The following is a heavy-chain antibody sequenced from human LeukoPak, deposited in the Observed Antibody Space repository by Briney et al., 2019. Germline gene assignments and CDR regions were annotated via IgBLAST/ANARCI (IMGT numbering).Heavy chain of an antibody. Sequence: GGSLRLSCAASGFTFNSYGMHWVRQAPGKGLEWVAFIRYGGSNKYYADSVKGRLTISRDNSRNTLYLQMNSLRAEDTAVYYCAKDQNLFVVVVAATFQHWGQGTLVTVSS. CDR1: GFTFNSYG. J-gene: IGHJ1*01. CDR2: IRYGGSNK. CDR3: AKDQNLFVVVVAATFQH. V-gene: IGHV3-30*02. D-gene: IGHD2-15*01.